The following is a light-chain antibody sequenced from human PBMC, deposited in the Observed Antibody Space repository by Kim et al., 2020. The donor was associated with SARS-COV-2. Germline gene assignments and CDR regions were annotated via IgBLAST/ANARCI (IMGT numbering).Light chain of an antibody. J-gene: IGLJ2*01. Sequence: GTPGQRVTISCSGSSSNFGSNTVNWYQQLPGTAPKLLIYSNNQRPSGVPDRFSGSKSGTSASLAISGLQSEDEADYYCAAWDDSLVFGGGTQLTVL. CDR3: AAWDDSLV. V-gene: IGLV1-44*01. CDR1: SSNFGSNT. CDR2: SNN.